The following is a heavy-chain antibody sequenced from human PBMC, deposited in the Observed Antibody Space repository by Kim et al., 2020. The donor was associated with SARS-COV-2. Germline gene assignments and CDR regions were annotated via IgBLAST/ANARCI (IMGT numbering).Heavy chain of an antibody. CDR1: GYTFTSYY. J-gene: IGHJ3*02. V-gene: IGHV1-46*01. CDR3: ARYVAGATSAFDI. D-gene: IGHD1-26*01. Sequence: ASVKVSCKASGYTFTSYYMHWVRQAPGQGLEWLGIINSSGAGISYAQKFQGRVTMTRDTSTSTVYMELSSLRSEDTAVYYCARYVAGATSAFDIWGQGTMVTVSS. CDR2: INSSGAGI.